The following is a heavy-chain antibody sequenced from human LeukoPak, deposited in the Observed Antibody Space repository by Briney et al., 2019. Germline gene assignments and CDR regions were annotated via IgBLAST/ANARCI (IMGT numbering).Heavy chain of an antibody. CDR3: AKSKRGSSWMGDFDY. V-gene: IGHV3-30*04. D-gene: IGHD6-13*01. CDR2: ISYDGTNK. CDR1: GFTFSNYA. Sequence: GSLRLSCAASGFTFSNYAMHWVRQAPGKGLEWVAVISYDGTNKYYTDSVKGRFTISRDNSKNTLYLQMNSLRTEDTAVYYCAKSKRGSSWMGDFDYWGQGTLVTVSS. J-gene: IGHJ4*02.